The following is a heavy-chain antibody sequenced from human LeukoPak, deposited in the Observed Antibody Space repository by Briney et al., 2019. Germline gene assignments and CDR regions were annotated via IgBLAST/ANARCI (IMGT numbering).Heavy chain of an antibody. J-gene: IGHJ5*02. CDR3: ARDLYSSGP. V-gene: IGHV3-66*01. D-gene: IGHD6-19*01. CDR1: GFIVSSRH. Sequence: GGSLRLSCAASGFIVSSRHMSWVHQAPGKGLEWVSVIYSGGGTNYADSVKGRFTISRDNSKNTLYLQLNSLRAEDTAVYYCARDLYSSGPWGQGTLVTVSS. CDR2: IYSGGGT.